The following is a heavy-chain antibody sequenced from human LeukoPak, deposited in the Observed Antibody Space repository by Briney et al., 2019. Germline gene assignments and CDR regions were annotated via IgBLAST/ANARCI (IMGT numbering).Heavy chain of an antibody. CDR1: GGTFSSYA. Sequence: SVKVSCKASGGTFSSYAISWVRQAPGQGLEWMGGIIPIFGTANYAQKFRGRVTITADESTSTAYMELSSLRSEDTAVYYCARDFLVRDIVVVRAPGTYSYYYYGMDVWGQGTTVTVSS. V-gene: IGHV1-69*13. CDR2: IIPIFGTA. D-gene: IGHD2-2*01. J-gene: IGHJ6*02. CDR3: ARDFLVRDIVVVRAPGTYSYYYYGMDV.